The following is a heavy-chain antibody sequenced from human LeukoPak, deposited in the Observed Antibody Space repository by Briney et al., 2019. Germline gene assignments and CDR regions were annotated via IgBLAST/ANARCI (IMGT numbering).Heavy chain of an antibody. J-gene: IGHJ6*03. CDR1: GGSISSGSYY. V-gene: IGHV4-61*02. CDR2: IYTSGST. Sequence: PSETLSLTRTVSGGSISSGSYYWSWIRQPAGKGLEWIGRIYTSGSTNYNPSLKSRVTISVDTSKNQFSLKLSSVTAADTAVYYCAGEEDIVVVPAALYYYYMDVWGKGTTVTVSS. CDR3: AGEEDIVVVPAALYYYYMDV. D-gene: IGHD2-2*01.